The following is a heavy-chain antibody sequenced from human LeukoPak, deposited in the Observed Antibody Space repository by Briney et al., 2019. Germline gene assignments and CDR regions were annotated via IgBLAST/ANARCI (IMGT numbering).Heavy chain of an antibody. CDR2: IQQDGSEK. CDR1: GFTVEASW. D-gene: IGHD1-1*01. J-gene: IGHJ4*02. CDR3: ARHRYTCGKIFDY. V-gene: IGHV3-7*01. Sequence: PGGSLRLSCEASGFTVEASWMSWVRQAPGTGLEWVANIQQDGSEKNYVDSVKGRFPISRDNARNSLYLEMNSLRAEDTAVHYCARHRYTCGKIFDYWGQGTLVTVSS.